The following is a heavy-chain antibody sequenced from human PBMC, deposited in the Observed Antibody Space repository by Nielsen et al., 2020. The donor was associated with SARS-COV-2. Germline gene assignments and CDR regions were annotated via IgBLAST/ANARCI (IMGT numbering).Heavy chain of an antibody. V-gene: IGHV3-30-3*01. CDR2: ISFDGSDE. J-gene: IGHJ4*02. CDR1: GFPFSSFA. Sequence: GESLKISCAASGFPFSSFAMHWVRQAPGKGLEWVAVISFDGSDEYSADSVKGRFTISRDNAKNTLYLQMTSLRTEDTAVYYCARDGSGWYIGYWGQGTLVTVSS. CDR3: ARDGSGWYIGY. D-gene: IGHD6-19*01.